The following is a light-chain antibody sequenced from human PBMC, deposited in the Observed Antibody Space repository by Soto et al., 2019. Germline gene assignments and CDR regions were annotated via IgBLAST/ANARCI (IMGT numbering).Light chain of an antibody. Sequence: DIQMTQSPSSLSASVGDRVTISCRASQGINNDLGWYQQKPGKAPKRLIYEASTLQSGVPSRFSGSGSGTECTLTSSSLQPEDFATYYCLQHNDYPRTFGGGTQVAIK. CDR1: QGINND. J-gene: IGKJ4*01. CDR2: EAS. V-gene: IGKV1-17*01. CDR3: LQHNDYPRT.